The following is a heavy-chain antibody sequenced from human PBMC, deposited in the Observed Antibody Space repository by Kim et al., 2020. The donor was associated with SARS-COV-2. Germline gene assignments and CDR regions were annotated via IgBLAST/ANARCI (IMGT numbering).Heavy chain of an antibody. J-gene: IGHJ4*02. V-gene: IGHV4-59*01. Sequence: SETLSLTCTVSGGSISSYYWSWIRQPPGKGLEWIGYIYYSGSTNYNPSLKSRVTISVDTSKNQFSLKLSSVTAADTAVYYCARAVRGGYGLSFDYWGQGTLVTVSS. CDR2: IYYSGST. CDR1: GGSISSYY. CDR3: ARAVRGGYGLSFDY. D-gene: IGHD5-12*01.